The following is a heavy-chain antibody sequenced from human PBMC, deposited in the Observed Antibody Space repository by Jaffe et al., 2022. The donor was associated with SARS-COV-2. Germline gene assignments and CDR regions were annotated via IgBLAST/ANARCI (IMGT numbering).Heavy chain of an antibody. J-gene: IGHJ4*02. D-gene: IGHD6-13*01. CDR1: GFTFSNVW. CDR2: IKSNLLGATT. Sequence: EVQLVESGGGLVEPGGSLRLSCAASGFTFSNVWMTWVRQAPGKGLEWVGRIKSNLLGATTDYAAPVGGRFTISRDDSKNIVYLQMNSLKTEDTAVYYCTTGAPSGTFYDYWGQGTLVTVSS. CDR3: TTGAPSGTFYDY. V-gene: IGHV3-15*01.